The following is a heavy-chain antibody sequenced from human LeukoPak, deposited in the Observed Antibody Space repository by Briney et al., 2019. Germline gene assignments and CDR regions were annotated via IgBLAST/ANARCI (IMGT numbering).Heavy chain of an antibody. CDR1: GGSIGSHY. Sequence: SETLSLTCTVSGGSIGSHYWSWIRQPPGEGLEWIGYIYYSGTTSYNPSLKSRVTISVDTSKNQFSLKLSSVTAADTAVYYCARDYYDSRGKAFDIWGLGTMVTVSS. CDR2: IYYSGTT. J-gene: IGHJ3*02. D-gene: IGHD3-22*01. CDR3: ARDYYDSRGKAFDI. V-gene: IGHV4-59*11.